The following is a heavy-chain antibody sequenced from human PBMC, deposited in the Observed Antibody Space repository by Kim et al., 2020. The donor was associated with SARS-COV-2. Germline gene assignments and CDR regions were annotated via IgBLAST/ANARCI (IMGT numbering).Heavy chain of an antibody. CDR2: ISTYNNNT. J-gene: IGHJ4*02. CDR3: ARHIQTATAFDY. V-gene: IGHV1-18*03. D-gene: IGHD6-13*01. CDR1: GYSFSNFA. Sequence: ASVKVSCKASGYSFSNFAIVWVRQAPGQGLEWVGWISTYNNNTNYVQNLQDRVTMTTDTSTNTVYMELRSLRSDDMAVYYCARHIQTATAFDYWGQGTLV.